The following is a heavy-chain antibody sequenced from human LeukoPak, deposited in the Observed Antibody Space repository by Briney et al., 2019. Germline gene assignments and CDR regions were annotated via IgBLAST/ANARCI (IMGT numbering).Heavy chain of an antibody. J-gene: IGHJ4*02. D-gene: IGHD3-22*01. CDR1: GYTFTNYG. CDR2: INPNSGGT. V-gene: IGHV1-2*02. CDR3: ARRDSSGYYTSDY. Sequence: ASVKVSCKASGYTFTNYGISWVRQAPGQGLEWMGWINPNSGGTNYAQKFQGRVTMTRDTSISTAYMELSRLRSDDTAVYYCARRDSSGYYTSDYWGQGTLVTVSS.